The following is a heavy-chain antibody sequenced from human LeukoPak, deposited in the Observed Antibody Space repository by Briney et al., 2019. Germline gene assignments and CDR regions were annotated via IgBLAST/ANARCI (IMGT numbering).Heavy chain of an antibody. V-gene: IGHV5-51*01. CDR2: IYPGDSDT. CDR1: GYSFTSYW. CDR3: TIIFGSGSYYYYYGMDV. Sequence: GESLKISCKGSGYSFTSYWIGWVRQIPGKGLEWMGIIYPGDSDTRYSPSFQGQVTISADKSISTAYLQWSSLKASDTAMYYCTIIFGSGSYYYYYGMDVWGQGTTVTVSS. J-gene: IGHJ6*02. D-gene: IGHD1-26*01.